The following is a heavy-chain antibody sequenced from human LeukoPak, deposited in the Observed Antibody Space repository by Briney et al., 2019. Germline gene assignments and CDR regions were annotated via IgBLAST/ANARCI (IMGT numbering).Heavy chain of an antibody. CDR3: ARGATYYDFWSGYTLFDY. CDR1: GYTFTGYY. Sequence: GASVKVSCKASGYTFTGYYMHWVRQAPGQGLEWMGWINPNSGGTNYAQKFQGRVTMTRDMSTSTVYMELSSLRSEDTAVYYCARGATYYDFWSGYTLFDYWGQGTLVTVSS. D-gene: IGHD3-3*01. J-gene: IGHJ4*02. V-gene: IGHV1-2*02. CDR2: INPNSGGT.